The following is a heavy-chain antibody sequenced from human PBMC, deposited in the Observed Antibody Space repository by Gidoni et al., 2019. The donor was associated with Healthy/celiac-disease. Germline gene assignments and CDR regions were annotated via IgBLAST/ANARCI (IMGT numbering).Heavy chain of an antibody. CDR2: ISYDGSNK. Sequence: QVQLVESGGGVVQPGRSLRLSCAASGFTFRSYGLHWVRQAPGKGLEWVAVISYDGSNKYYADSVKGRFTISRDNSKNTLYLQMNSLRAEDTAVYYCAKDDMGYCSSTSCYSPHDYWGQGTLVTVSS. J-gene: IGHJ4*02. D-gene: IGHD2-2*02. V-gene: IGHV3-30*18. CDR1: GFTFRSYG. CDR3: AKDDMGYCSSTSCYSPHDY.